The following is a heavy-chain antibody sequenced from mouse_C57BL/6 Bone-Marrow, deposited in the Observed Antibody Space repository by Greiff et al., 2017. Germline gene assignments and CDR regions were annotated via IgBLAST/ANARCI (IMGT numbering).Heavy chain of an antibody. CDR2: IYPRDGST. V-gene: IGHV1-85*01. CDR1: GYTFTSYD. J-gene: IGHJ1*03. D-gene: IGHD1-1*01. Sequence: QVQLKQSGPELVKPGASVKLSCKASGYTFTSYDIHWVKQRPGQGLEWIGWIYPRDGSTKYNEKFKGKATLTVDKSSSTAYMELHSLTSEDSAVYFCARDYGSSYWYFDVWGTGTTVTVSS. CDR3: ARDYGSSYWYFDV.